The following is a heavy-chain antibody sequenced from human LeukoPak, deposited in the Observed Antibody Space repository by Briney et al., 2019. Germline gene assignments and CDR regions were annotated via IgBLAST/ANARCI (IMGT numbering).Heavy chain of an antibody. CDR2: IYSGGST. CDR1: GFTVSSNY. V-gene: IGHV3-53*01. J-gene: IGHJ3*02. CDR3: ARELYIVATRNDAFDI. D-gene: IGHD5-12*01. Sequence: GGSLRLSCAASGFTVSSNYMSWVRQAPGKGLEWVSVIYSGGSTYYADSVKGRFTISRDNSKNTLYLQMNSLRAEDTAVYYCARELYIVATRNDAFDIWGQGTMVTVSS.